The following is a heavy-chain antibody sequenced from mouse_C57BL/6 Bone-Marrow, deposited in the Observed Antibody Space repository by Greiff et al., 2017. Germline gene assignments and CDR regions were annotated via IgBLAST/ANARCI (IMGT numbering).Heavy chain of an antibody. CDR3: ARPSLYYDYDEGYFDV. V-gene: IGHV1-18*01. CDR1: GYTFTDYN. CDR2: INPNNGGT. Sequence: EVKLQESGPELVKPGASVKIPCKASGYTFTDYNMDWVKQSHGKSLEWIGDINPNNGGTIYNQKFKGKATLTVNKSSSTAYMELRSLTSEDTAVYYCARPSLYYDYDEGYFDVWGTGTTVTVSS. J-gene: IGHJ1*03. D-gene: IGHD2-4*01.